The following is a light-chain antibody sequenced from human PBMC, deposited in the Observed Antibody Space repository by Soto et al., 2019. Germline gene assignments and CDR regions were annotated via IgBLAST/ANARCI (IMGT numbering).Light chain of an antibody. Sequence: EILMTQSPATLSVSPGERATLSCRASQIVSSNVAWYQQKPGQAHRLLIYGASTRATGIPARFSGSGSGTEFTLTISSLQSEDFAVYYCQQYNNWPPLTFGGGTKVEIK. CDR1: QIVSSN. CDR3: QQYNNWPPLT. CDR2: GAS. V-gene: IGKV3-15*01. J-gene: IGKJ4*01.